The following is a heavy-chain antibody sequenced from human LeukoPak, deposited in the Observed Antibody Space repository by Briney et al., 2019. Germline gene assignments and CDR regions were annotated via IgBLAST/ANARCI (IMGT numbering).Heavy chain of an antibody. CDR2: ISWDGGST. J-gene: IGHJ4*02. CDR1: GFTFDDYA. V-gene: IGHV3-43D*03. Sequence: PGGSLRLSCAASGFTFDDYAMHWVRQAPGQGLEWVSLISWDGGSTYYADSVKGRFTISRDNTKNSLYLQMNSLRAEDTALYYCAKDSIVGASRGEFDYWGQGTLVTVSS. D-gene: IGHD1-26*01. CDR3: AKDSIVGASRGEFDY.